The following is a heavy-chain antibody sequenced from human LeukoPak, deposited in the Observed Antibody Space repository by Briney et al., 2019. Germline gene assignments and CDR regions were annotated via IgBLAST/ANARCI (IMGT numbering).Heavy chain of an antibody. J-gene: IGHJ4*02. CDR1: GFTFSSYW. V-gene: IGHV3-7*01. CDR3: ARDLGLWQWLLFDY. CDR2: IKQDGSEK. D-gene: IGHD6-19*01. Sequence: GGSLRLSCAASGFTFSSYWMSWVRQAPGKGLEWVANIKQDGSEKYYVDSVKGRFTISRGNAKNSLYLQMNSLRAEDTAVYYCARDLGLWQWLLFDYWGQGTLVTVSS.